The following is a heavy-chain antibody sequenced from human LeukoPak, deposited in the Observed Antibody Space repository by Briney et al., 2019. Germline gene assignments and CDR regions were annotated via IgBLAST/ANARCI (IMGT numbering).Heavy chain of an antibody. D-gene: IGHD1-26*01. Sequence: GGSLRLSCVTSGFTFSSYAMSWVRQAPGKGLEWVSVISGSGGTTYYADSVKGRFTISRDNSKSALYLQMNSLRAEDTAVYYCAKDTSGSTSYSYHYGMDVWGQGTTVTVSS. J-gene: IGHJ6*02. CDR3: AKDTSGSTSYSYHYGMDV. CDR1: GFTFSSYA. CDR2: ISGSGGTT. V-gene: IGHV3-23*01.